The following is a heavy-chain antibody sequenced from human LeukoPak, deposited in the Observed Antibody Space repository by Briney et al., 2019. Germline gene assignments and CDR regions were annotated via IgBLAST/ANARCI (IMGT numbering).Heavy chain of an antibody. Sequence: GGSLRLSCAASGFTFSSYWMHWVRQAPGKALVWVSIINTDGSSTTYADSVKGRFTISRDNAKNTLYLQMNSLRAEDTAVYYCARDSGRRLDYWGQGTLVTVSS. CDR1: GFTFSSYW. J-gene: IGHJ4*02. CDR3: ARDSGRRLDY. V-gene: IGHV3-74*01. CDR2: INTDGSST. D-gene: IGHD5-12*01.